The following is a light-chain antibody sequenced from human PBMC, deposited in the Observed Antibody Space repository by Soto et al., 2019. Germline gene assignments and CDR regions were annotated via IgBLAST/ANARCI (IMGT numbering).Light chain of an antibody. Sequence: EIVMTQPPATLSVSPGEGATLSCRASQSVDSDLAWYQQKPGQPPRLLIYGASTRATGVPARFSGSGSGTEFTLTISSLQSEDFAIYFCQQYNNWWTFGQGTKVDI. V-gene: IGKV3-15*01. CDR3: QQYNNWWT. CDR2: GAS. CDR1: QSVDSD. J-gene: IGKJ1*01.